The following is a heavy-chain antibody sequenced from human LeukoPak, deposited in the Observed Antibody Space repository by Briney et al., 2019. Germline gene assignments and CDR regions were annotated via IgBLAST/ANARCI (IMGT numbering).Heavy chain of an antibody. Sequence: ASVKVSCKAPGYTFTSYGISWVRQAPGQGLEWMGWISAYNGNTNYAQKLQGRVTMTTDTSTSTAYMELGSLRSDDTAVYYCARDDGYYDSSGSYWFDPWGQGTLVTVSS. D-gene: IGHD3-22*01. CDR3: ARDDGYYDSSGSYWFDP. V-gene: IGHV1-18*01. J-gene: IGHJ5*02. CDR1: GYTFTSYG. CDR2: ISAYNGNT.